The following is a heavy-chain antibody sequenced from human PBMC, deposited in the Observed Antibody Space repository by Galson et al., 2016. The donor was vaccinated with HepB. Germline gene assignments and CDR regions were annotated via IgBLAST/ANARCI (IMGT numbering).Heavy chain of an antibody. J-gene: IGHJ4*02. Sequence: VKVSCKASGYTLTRYYLHWVRQAPGQGLEWMGIINPSSGTTSYAQKFQGRVAMTRDTSTSTLYMELISLRSEDTAVYYCESAKNGGDYWGQGTLVTVSS. CDR3: ESAKNGGDY. V-gene: IGHV1-46*01. D-gene: IGHD1-1*01. CDR2: INPSSGTT. CDR1: GYTLTRYY.